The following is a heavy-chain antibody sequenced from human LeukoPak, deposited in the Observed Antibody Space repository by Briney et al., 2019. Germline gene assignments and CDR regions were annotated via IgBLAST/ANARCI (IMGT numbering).Heavy chain of an antibody. Sequence: GGSLRLSCAASGFTFSSYSMNWVRQAPGKGLEWVSSISSSSSYIYYADPVKGRFTISRENDKNSVYLKMNSLRAEDTAVYYCARFFSSSGKADYWGQGTLVTVSS. V-gene: IGHV3-21*01. CDR2: ISSSSSYI. D-gene: IGHD2-2*01. CDR1: GFTFSSYS. CDR3: ARFFSSSGKADY. J-gene: IGHJ4*02.